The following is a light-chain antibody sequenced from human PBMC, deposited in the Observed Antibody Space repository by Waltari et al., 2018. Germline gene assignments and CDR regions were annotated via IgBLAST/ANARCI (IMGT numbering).Light chain of an antibody. CDR3: SSYTRSSTWV. Sequence: QSALTQPASVSGSPGQSITISCTGTSSDVGCYNYVSWYQQHPGKAPKLMIYDVSNRPSAVSDRFSGSKSGNTPSLTISGLQAEDEADYYCSSYTRSSTWVFGGGTKLTVL. V-gene: IGLV2-14*03. J-gene: IGLJ3*02. CDR1: SSDVGCYNY. CDR2: DVS.